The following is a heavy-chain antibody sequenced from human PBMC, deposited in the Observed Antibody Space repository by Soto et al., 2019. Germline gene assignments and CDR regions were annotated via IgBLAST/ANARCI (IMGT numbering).Heavy chain of an antibody. Sequence: EVQLVESGGGLVKPGGSLRLSCAASGFTFSNAWMSWVRQAPGKGLEWVGRIKSKTDGGTTDYAAPVKGRFTISRDDSKNTLYRQMNSLKTEDTALYYCTPRDPGAPTFINNYYYNMDVWGKGTTVTVSS. V-gene: IGHV3-15*01. CDR2: IKSKTDGGTT. J-gene: IGHJ6*03. D-gene: IGHD3-10*01. CDR3: TPRDPGAPTFINNYYYNMDV. CDR1: GFTFSNAW.